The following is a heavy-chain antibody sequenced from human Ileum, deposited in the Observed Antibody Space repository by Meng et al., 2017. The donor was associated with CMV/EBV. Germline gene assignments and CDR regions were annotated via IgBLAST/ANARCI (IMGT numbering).Heavy chain of an antibody. CDR3: ARGRGNDYGDPERWFDP. CDR2: INHSGST. V-gene: IGHV4-34*01. CDR1: GGSSSGYY. Sequence: QAPLQQWGAGLVEPSQTWSLTCAVYGGSSSGYYWSWIRQPPGKGLEWIGEINHSGSTNYNPSLKSRVTISVDTSKNQFSPKLSSVTAADTAVYYCARGRGNDYGDPERWFDPWGQGTLVTVSS. J-gene: IGHJ5*02. D-gene: IGHD4-17*01.